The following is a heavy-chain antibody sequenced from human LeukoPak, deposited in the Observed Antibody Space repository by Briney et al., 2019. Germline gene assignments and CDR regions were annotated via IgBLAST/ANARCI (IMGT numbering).Heavy chain of an antibody. D-gene: IGHD1-14*01. CDR2: ISYDGSNK. V-gene: IGHV3-30*18. J-gene: IGHJ3*02. CDR1: GFTFSIYG. CDR3: AKAGMGSYAFDI. Sequence: GRSLRLSCAACGFTFSIYGMHWVRQAPGKGLEWVAVISYDGSNKYYADSVKGRFTISRDNSKNTLYLQMNSLRAEDTAVYYCAKAGMGSYAFDIWGQGTMVTVSS.